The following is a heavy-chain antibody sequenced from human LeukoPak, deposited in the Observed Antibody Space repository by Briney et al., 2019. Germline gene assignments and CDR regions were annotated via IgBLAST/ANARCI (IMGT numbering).Heavy chain of an antibody. V-gene: IGHV4-30-4*01. D-gene: IGHD3-22*01. Sequence: SETLSLTCTVSGGSISSGDYYWSWIRQPPGKGLEWIGYIYYSGSTYYNPSLKSRVTISVDTSKNQFSLKLSSVTAADTAVYYCARGAYYDSSGRSMVQHWGQGTLVTVSS. CDR3: ARGAYYDSSGRSMVQH. CDR2: IYYSGST. J-gene: IGHJ1*01. CDR1: GGSISSGDYY.